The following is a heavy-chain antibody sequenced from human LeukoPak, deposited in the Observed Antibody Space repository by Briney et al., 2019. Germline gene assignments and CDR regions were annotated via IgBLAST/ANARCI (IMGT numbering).Heavy chain of an antibody. Sequence: PGGSLRLSCAASGFTFSSYWMHWVRPAPGKGLVWVSRINSDGSSTSYADSVKGRFTISRDNAKNTLYLQMNSLRAEDTAVYYCAREESPYYDFWSGPRGYNWFDPWGQGTLVTVSS. CDR2: INSDGSST. V-gene: IGHV3-74*01. CDR1: GFTFSSYW. CDR3: AREESPYYDFWSGPRGYNWFDP. D-gene: IGHD3-3*01. J-gene: IGHJ5*02.